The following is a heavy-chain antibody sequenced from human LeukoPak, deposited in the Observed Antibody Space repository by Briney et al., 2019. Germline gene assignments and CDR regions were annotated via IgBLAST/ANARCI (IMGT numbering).Heavy chain of an antibody. D-gene: IGHD4-17*01. CDR2: IYYSGST. CDR1: GVPISSSSYY. Sequence: SETLSLTCTVSGVPISSSSYYWGWIRQPPGKGLEWIGTIYYSGSTYYNPSLKSRVTIAVDTSKNQFSLKLSSVTAADTAMYYCARDVGDGDYGWFDPWGQGTLVTVSS. CDR3: ARDVGDGDYGWFDP. J-gene: IGHJ5*02. V-gene: IGHV4-39*07.